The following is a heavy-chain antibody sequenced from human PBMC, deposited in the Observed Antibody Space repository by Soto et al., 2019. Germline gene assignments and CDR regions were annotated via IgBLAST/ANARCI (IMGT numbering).Heavy chain of an antibody. Sequence: GESLKISCRGSGYNFASYWIGWVRQMPGKGLEWMGIIHPGDSDTRYSPSFRGQVTISADKSTSRAYLQWSSLEASDTAIYYCARPLAEYSASVGPWGQGTMVTVSS. CDR1: GYNFASYW. CDR3: ARPLAEYSASVGP. V-gene: IGHV5-51*01. J-gene: IGHJ5*02. CDR2: IHPGDSDT. D-gene: IGHD6-6*01.